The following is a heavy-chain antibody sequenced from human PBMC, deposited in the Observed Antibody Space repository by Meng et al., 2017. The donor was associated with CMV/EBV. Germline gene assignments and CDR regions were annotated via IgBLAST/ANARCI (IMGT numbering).Heavy chain of an antibody. CDR2: INQDGTKI. CDR3: ARIGYTSSSLDY. Sequence: GGPLRLPCAASGFTFSRYWMTWVRKAPGKGREWVVNINQDGTKIYYVDSVKGRFTVSRDNARNSVYLQLNSLTVEDTAVYYCARIGYTSSSLDYWGQGALVTVSS. D-gene: IGHD5-18*01. V-gene: IGHV3-7*01. CDR1: GFTFSRYW. J-gene: IGHJ4*02.